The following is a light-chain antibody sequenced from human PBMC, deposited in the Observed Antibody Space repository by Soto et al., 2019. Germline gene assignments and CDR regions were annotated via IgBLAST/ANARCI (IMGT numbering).Light chain of an antibody. CDR1: QSVSSY. CDR3: QQYSKWPLT. Sequence: EIVMTQSPATLSVSPGERVTLSCRASQSVSSYLAWYQQKPGQAPRLLIYGASTGATGIPARFSGSGSGTEFILAISSLQSEDFAVYYCQQYSKWPLTFGGGTNVEIK. CDR2: GAS. V-gene: IGKV3-15*01. J-gene: IGKJ4*01.